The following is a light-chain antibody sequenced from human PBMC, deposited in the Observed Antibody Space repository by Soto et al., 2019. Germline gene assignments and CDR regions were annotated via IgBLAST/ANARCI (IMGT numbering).Light chain of an antibody. Sequence: QSALTQPASVSGSPGQSIIISCTGSSSDVGGYNFVSWYQQHPGKAPKLMIYEVSNRPSGVSNRFSGSKSGNTASLSISGLQAEDEAEYYCSSYTSNSTRGFGTGTKLTVL. V-gene: IGLV2-14*01. CDR3: SSYTSNSTRG. CDR2: EVS. CDR1: SSDVGGYNF. J-gene: IGLJ1*01.